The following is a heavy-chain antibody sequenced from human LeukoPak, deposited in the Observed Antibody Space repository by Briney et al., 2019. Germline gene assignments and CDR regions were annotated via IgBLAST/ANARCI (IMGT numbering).Heavy chain of an antibody. V-gene: IGHV3-72*01. D-gene: IGHD1-26*01. Sequence: GGSLRLSCTASGFTLSSHAMHWVRQAPGKGLEWVGRIRKKGNSYSTEYAASVKGRFTISRDDSNKSLYLQMNGLRTDDTAVYYCVRVAGTFYLDFWGQGTLVTVSS. CDR1: GFTLSSHA. CDR3: VRVAGTFYLDF. CDR2: IRKKGNSYST. J-gene: IGHJ4*02.